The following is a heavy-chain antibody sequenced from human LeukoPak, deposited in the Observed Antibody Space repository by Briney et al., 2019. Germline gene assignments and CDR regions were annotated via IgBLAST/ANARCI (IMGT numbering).Heavy chain of an antibody. CDR3: ARDNIKSSYYGMDV. CDR2: ISSNSSYI. CDR1: GFTFSSYS. D-gene: IGHD1-26*01. Sequence: GGSLRLSCAASGFTFSSYSMNWVRQAPGKGLEWVSSISSNSSYIYYADSVKGRFTISRDNAKNSLYLQMNSLRAEDTAVYYCARDNIKSSYYGMDVWGQGTTVTVSS. J-gene: IGHJ6*02. V-gene: IGHV3-21*01.